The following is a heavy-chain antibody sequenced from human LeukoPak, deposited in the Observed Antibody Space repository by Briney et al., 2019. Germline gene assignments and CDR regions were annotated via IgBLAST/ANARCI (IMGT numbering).Heavy chain of an antibody. Sequence: SETLSLTCAVSGGSISSGGYSWSWIRQAPGKGLEWIGYIYHSGSTYYNPSLKSRVTISVDRSKNQFSLKLSSVTAADTAVYYCARTTVTTEDWFDPWGQGTLVTVSS. CDR1: GGSISSGGYS. J-gene: IGHJ5*02. CDR2: IYHSGST. V-gene: IGHV4-30-2*01. CDR3: ARTTVTTEDWFDP. D-gene: IGHD4-17*01.